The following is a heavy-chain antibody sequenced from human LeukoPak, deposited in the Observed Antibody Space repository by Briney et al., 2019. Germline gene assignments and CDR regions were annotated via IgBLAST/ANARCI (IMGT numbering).Heavy chain of an antibody. J-gene: IGHJ4*02. CDR2: IRSKAYGGTT. Sequence: PGGSLRLSCAASGFTFSSYEMNWVRQAPGKGLEWVGFIRSKAYGGTTEYAASVKGRFTISRDDSKSIAYLQMNSLKTEDTAVYYCTRQRSYYCDSSGFDYWGQGTLVTVSS. CDR1: GFTFSSYE. V-gene: IGHV3-49*04. D-gene: IGHD3-22*01. CDR3: TRQRSYYCDSSGFDY.